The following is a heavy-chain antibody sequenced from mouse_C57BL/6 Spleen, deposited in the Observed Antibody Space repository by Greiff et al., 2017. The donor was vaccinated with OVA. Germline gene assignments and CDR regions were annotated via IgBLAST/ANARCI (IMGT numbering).Heavy chain of an antibody. CDR1: GYTFTSYW. CDR3: ARPHCCGSSPYCYFDV. V-gene: IGHV1-55*01. J-gene: IGHJ1*03. Sequence: QVQLQQPGAELVKPGASVKMSCKASGYTFTSYWITWVKQRPGQGLEWIGDIYPGSGSTNYNEKFKSKATLTVDTSSSTAYMQLSSLTSEDSAVYYVARPHCCGSSPYCYFDVWGTGTTVTVSS. D-gene: IGHD1-1*01. CDR2: IYPGSGST.